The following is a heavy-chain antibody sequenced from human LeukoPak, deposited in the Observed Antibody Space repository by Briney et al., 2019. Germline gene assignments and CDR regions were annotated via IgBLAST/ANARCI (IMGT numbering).Heavy chain of an antibody. V-gene: IGHV4-61*01. Sequence: SETLSLTCTVSGGSISSGSYYWSWIRQPPGKGLEWTGYIYYSGSTNYNPSLKSRVTISVDTSKNQFSLKLSSVTAADTAVYYCARGKLWYPDFDYWGQGTLVTVSS. D-gene: IGHD3-10*01. CDR1: GGSISSGSYY. CDR2: IYYSGST. J-gene: IGHJ4*02. CDR3: ARGKLWYPDFDY.